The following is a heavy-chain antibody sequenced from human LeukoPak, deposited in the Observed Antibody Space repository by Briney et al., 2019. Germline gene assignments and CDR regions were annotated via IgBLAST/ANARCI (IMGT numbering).Heavy chain of an antibody. D-gene: IGHD3-22*01. CDR2: INHSGST. Sequence: SETLSLTCAVYGGSFSGYYWSWFRQPPGKELEWIGEINHSGSTNYNPSLKSRVTISVDTSKNQFSLKLSSVTAADTAVYYCARAGPRNYYDSSGYFHYWGQGTLVTVSS. CDR3: ARAGPRNYYDSSGYFHY. CDR1: GGSFSGYY. V-gene: IGHV4-34*01. J-gene: IGHJ4*02.